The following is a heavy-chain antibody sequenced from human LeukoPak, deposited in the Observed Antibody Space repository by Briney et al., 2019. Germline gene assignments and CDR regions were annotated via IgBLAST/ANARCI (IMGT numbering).Heavy chain of an antibody. CDR1: GYTFTSYY. Sequence: ASVKVSCKASGYTFTSYYMHWVRQAPGQGLEWMGIINPSGGSTSYAQKFQGRVTMTRDTSMSTVYMELSSLRSEDTAVYYCARDSKVSGALLRFLEPIDCWGQGTLVTVSS. J-gene: IGHJ4*02. CDR3: ARDSKVSGALLRFLEPIDC. CDR2: INPSGGST. V-gene: IGHV1-46*01. D-gene: IGHD3-3*01.